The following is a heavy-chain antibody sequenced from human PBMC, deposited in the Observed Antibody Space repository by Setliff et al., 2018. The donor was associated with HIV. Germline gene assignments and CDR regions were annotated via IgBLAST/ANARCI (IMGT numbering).Heavy chain of an antibody. D-gene: IGHD6-19*01. CDR3: ARRLSSGSYFGY. J-gene: IGHJ4*02. CDR1: GFTFSSHW. CDR2: INGDGSST. V-gene: IGHV3-74*01. Sequence: GGSLRLSCAASGFTFSSHWMHWVRQAPGKGLVWVSRINGDGSSTTYADSVKGRFTISRDNAKNTLYLQMSSLRAEDTAVYYCARRLSSGSYFGYWGQGTLVTVSS.